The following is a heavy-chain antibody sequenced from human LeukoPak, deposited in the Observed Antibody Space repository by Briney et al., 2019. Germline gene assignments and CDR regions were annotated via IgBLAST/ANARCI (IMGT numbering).Heavy chain of an antibody. D-gene: IGHD3-3*01. CDR3: ARYRRFLEWSIKSYYYYGMDV. CDR1: GGSFSGYY. J-gene: IGHJ6*02. V-gene: IGHV4-34*01. CDR2: INHSGSA. Sequence: PSETLSLTCAVYGGSFSGYYWSWIRQPPGEGLEWIGEINHSGSANYNPSLKSRVTISVDTSKNQFSLKLSSVTAADTAVYYCARYRRFLEWSIKSYYYYGMDVWGQGTTVTVSS.